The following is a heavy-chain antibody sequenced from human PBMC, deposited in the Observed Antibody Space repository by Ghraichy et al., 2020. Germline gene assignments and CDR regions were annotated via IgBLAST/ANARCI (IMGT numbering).Heavy chain of an antibody. CDR3: ARHQGSGGYGDPPAHFDY. D-gene: IGHD4-17*01. CDR2: IYPGDSDT. Sequence: GESLNISCKGSGYSFTSYWIGWVRQMPGIGLEWMGIIYPGDSDTRYSPSFQGQVTISADKSISTAYLQWSSLKASDTAMYYCARHQGSGGYGDPPAHFDYWGQGTLVTVSS. J-gene: IGHJ4*02. CDR1: GYSFTSYW. V-gene: IGHV5-51*01.